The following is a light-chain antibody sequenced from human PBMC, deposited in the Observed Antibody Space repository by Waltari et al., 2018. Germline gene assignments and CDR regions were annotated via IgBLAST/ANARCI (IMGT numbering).Light chain of an antibody. CDR1: RSISTS. Sequence: DIQLTQSPSSLSASIGNRVTVTCRASRSISTSLNWYQQKPGTAPNLLIYAASSLQSGVPSRFSVIGSGTDFTLTISSLQPEDFATYYCQQNYNTPPTFGPGTKVEVK. CDR2: AAS. J-gene: IGKJ1*01. CDR3: QQNYNTPPT. V-gene: IGKV1-39*01.